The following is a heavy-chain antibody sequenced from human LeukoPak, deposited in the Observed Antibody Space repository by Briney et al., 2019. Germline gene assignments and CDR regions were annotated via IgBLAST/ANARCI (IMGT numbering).Heavy chain of an antibody. J-gene: IGHJ4*02. CDR2: ISGGAGST. CDR1: GFIFNTYA. V-gene: IGHV3-23*01. Sequence: GGSLRLSCAASGFIFNTYAMTWVRQAPGKGLEWVSLISGGAGSTYYADSVKGRFTISRDNAKNSLYLQMNSLRAEDTAVYYCARDWDYGDFDYWGQGTLVTVSS. CDR3: ARDWDYGDFDY. D-gene: IGHD4-17*01.